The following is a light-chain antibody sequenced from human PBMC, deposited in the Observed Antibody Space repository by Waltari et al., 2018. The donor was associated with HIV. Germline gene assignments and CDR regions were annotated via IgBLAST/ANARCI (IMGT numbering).Light chain of an antibody. Sequence: VMPQSPATLSVSPGQRATLSCRASQSVSTNLACYQQKPGQAPRLLIYGASIRATGIPGRFSGSGSGTEFTLTISSLQSEDFAVYYCQQYNNWPPWTFGQGTKVEIE. V-gene: IGKV3-15*01. J-gene: IGKJ1*01. CDR2: GAS. CDR3: QQYNNWPPWT. CDR1: QSVSTN.